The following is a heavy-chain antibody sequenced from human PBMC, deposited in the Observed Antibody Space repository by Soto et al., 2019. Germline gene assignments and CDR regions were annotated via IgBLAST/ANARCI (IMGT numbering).Heavy chain of an antibody. CDR3: ARASALPLGYPHCMDV. Sequence: SGPTLVNPTHPLTLTCTLSGFSLNSNGMCVNWIRQPPGKALEWLALINWNYDKYYSTSLKTRLTISRDTSKIQVVLTMTNMDPVDTATYYCARASALPLGYPHCMDVWGQGTTVTVSS. V-gene: IGHV2-70*13. CDR2: INWNYDK. J-gene: IGHJ6*02. D-gene: IGHD7-27*01. CDR1: GFSLNSNGMC.